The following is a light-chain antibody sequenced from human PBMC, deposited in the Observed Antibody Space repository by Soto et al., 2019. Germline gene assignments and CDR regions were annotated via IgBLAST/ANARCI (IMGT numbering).Light chain of an antibody. CDR3: QQYGDWPGA. CDR1: QSVGSK. J-gene: IGKJ4*01. V-gene: IGKV3D-15*01. Sequence: SPPTLSVSPGGRATLSFRASQSVGSKLAWYQQRPGQAPRLLIYDASNRATGIPARFSGSGSGTEFSLTISSLQSEDFAVYSCQQYGDWPGAFGGGTKVDIK. CDR2: DAS.